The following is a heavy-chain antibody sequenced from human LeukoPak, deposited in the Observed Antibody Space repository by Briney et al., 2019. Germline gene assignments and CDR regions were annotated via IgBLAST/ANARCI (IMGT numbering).Heavy chain of an antibody. CDR1: GFTFSDFH. J-gene: IGHJ4*02. D-gene: IGHD1-26*01. CDR2: ISGSGYAI. V-gene: IGHV3-11*01. Sequence: GGSLRLSCTASGFTFSDFHMSWIRQAPGKGLEWVSHISGSGYAIHHPGSVKGRFTISRDNAKNLLYLQMNSLRVEDSAVYYCARLSGTYSRGGDHWGQGTLVTVSS. CDR3: ARLSGTYSRGGDH.